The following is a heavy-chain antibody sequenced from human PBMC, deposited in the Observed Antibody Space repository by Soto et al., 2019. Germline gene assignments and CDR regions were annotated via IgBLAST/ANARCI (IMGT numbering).Heavy chain of an antibody. CDR1: GFTFSSYG. CDR2: ISYDGSNK. D-gene: IGHD5-18*01. Sequence: GGSLRLSCAASGFTFSSYGMHWVRQAPGKGLEWVAVISYDGSNKYYADSVKGRFTISRDNSKNTLYLQMNSLRAEDTAVYYCAKRLVDTAMVRNDYYYYYYGMDVWGQGTTVTVSS. CDR3: AKRLVDTAMVRNDYYYYYYGMDV. V-gene: IGHV3-30*18. J-gene: IGHJ6*02.